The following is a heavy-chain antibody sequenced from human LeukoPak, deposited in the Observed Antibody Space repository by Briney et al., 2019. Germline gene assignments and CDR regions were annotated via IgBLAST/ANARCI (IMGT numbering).Heavy chain of an antibody. D-gene: IGHD2-2*01. CDR3: ARGVLPAAMRGVGDAFDI. CDR2: INPNSGGT. CDR1: GYTFTGYY. Sequence: EASVKVSCTASGYTFTGYYLHWVRQAPGQGLEWMGWINPNSGGTNYAQKFQGWVTMTRDTSISTAYMELSRLRSDDTAVYYCARGVLPAAMRGVGDAFDIWGQGTMVTVSS. V-gene: IGHV1-2*04. J-gene: IGHJ3*02.